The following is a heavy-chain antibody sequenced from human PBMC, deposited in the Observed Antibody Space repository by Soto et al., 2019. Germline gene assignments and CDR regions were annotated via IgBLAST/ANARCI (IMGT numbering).Heavy chain of an antibody. CDR2: IYYSGST. J-gene: IGHJ4*02. D-gene: IGHD2-2*01. CDR3: APHPLGYCSSTSCGLVDY. Sequence: QLQLQESGPGLVKPSETLSLTCTVSGGSISSSSYYWGWIRQPPGKGLEWIGSIYYSGSTYYNPSLKSRVTISVDTSKNQFSLKLGSVTAADTAVYYCAPHPLGYCSSTSCGLVDYWGQGTLVTVSS. CDR1: GGSISSSSYY. V-gene: IGHV4-39*01.